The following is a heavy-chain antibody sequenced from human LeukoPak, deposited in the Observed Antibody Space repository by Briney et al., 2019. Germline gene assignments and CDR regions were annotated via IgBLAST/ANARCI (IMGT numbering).Heavy chain of an antibody. V-gene: IGHV1-69*05. Sequence: GASVKVSCKASGGTFISYAISWVRQAPGQGLEWMGGIIPIFGTANYAQKFQGRVTITRDTSASTAYMEVSSLRSEDTAVYHCARTQGVYCGGNSGAFDIWGQGTVVTVSS. CDR3: ARTQGVYCGGNSGAFDI. CDR2: IIPIFGTA. J-gene: IGHJ3*02. D-gene: IGHD4-23*01. CDR1: GGTFISYA.